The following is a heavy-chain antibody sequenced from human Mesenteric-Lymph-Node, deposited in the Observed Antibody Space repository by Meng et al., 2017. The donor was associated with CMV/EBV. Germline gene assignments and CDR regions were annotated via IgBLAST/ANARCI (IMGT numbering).Heavy chain of an antibody. Sequence: STGSGVYYGSWIRQHPRKRLEGIGHIYHSGSTYYNPALKSRVTISVDTSTNQFSLRLNSVTAADTAVYYCAREAAIHRSSNNWFDSWGQGILVTVSS. J-gene: IGHJ5*01. CDR1: STGSGVYY. CDR2: IYHSGST. D-gene: IGHD3-10*01. CDR3: AREAAIHRSSNNWFDS. V-gene: IGHV4-31*02.